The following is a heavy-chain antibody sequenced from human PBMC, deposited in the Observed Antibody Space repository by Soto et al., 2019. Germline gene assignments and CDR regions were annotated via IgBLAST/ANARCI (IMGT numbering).Heavy chain of an antibody. Sequence: GASVKVSCKVSGYTLTELSMHWVRQPPGKGLEWMGGFDPEDGETIYAQKFQGRVTMTEDTSTDTAYMELSSLRSEDTAVYYCATAGYYYDSCGYYLYYGMAVWGQGTTVTVSS. CDR1: GYTLTELS. J-gene: IGHJ6*02. V-gene: IGHV1-24*01. CDR2: FDPEDGET. CDR3: ATAGYYYDSCGYYLYYGMAV. D-gene: IGHD3-22*01.